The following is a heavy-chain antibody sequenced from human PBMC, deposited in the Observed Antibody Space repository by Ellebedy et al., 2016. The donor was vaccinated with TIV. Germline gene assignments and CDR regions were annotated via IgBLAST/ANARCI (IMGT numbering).Heavy chain of an antibody. V-gene: IGHV1-24*01. J-gene: IGHJ5*02. CDR1: GYTLTELS. CDR3: AIPDSPVAAKGSNWFNP. Sequence: ASVKVSXXVSGYTLTELSMHWVRQAPGKGLEWMGGFDPEDGETIYAQKFQGRVTMTEDTSTDTAYMELTSLGSEDKAVYYCAIPDSPVAAKGSNWFNPWGQGTLVTVSS. CDR2: FDPEDGET. D-gene: IGHD6-19*01.